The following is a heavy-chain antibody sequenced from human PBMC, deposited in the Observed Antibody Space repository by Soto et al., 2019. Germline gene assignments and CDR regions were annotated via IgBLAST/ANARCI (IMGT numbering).Heavy chain of an antibody. Sequence: QVQLVQSGAEVKKPGASVKVSCKASGYTFTSYGISWVRQAPGQGLEWMGWISAYNGNTNYAQKIQGRVTMTTDTSTSTAYMELRSLRSDDTAVYYCARDRHSSSSSTVRSHFDYWGQGTLVTVSS. CDR2: ISAYNGNT. CDR3: ARDRHSSSSSTVRSHFDY. V-gene: IGHV1-18*01. CDR1: GYTFTSYG. J-gene: IGHJ4*02. D-gene: IGHD6-6*01.